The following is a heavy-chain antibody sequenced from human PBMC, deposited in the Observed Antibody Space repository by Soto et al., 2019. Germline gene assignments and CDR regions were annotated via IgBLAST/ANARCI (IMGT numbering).Heavy chain of an antibody. V-gene: IGHV4-30-4*01. CDR3: AREDYYGSGSYYSFDY. Sequence: QVQLQESGPGLVKPSQTLSLTCTVSGGSISSGDYYWSWIRQPPGKGLEWIGYIYYSGSTYYNPSLKSRVTLSVDTSKNQFSLKLSSVTAADTAVYYCAREDYYGSGSYYSFDYWGQGTLVTVSS. D-gene: IGHD3-10*01. CDR1: GGSISSGDYY. J-gene: IGHJ4*02. CDR2: IYYSGST.